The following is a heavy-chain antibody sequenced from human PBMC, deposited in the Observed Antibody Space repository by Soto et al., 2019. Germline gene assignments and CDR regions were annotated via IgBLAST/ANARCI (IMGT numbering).Heavy chain of an antibody. J-gene: IGHJ4*02. Sequence: NPSETLSLTCTVSSGSISSYYWGCIRPPAGKGLEWIGRIYTSGRPNYNPSLKSRVTMSVDTSKNQFSLKLSSVTAADTAVYYGAREGSTWHFDYWGQGTLVTVSS. CDR2: IYTSGRP. CDR3: AREGSTWHFDY. CDR1: SGSISSYY. V-gene: IGHV4-4*07.